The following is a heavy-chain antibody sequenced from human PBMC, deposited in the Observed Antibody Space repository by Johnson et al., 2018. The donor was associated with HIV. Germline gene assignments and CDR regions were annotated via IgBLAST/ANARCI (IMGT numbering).Heavy chain of an antibody. CDR3: ARDGCIAVAGPTQGCAFDI. V-gene: IGHV3-7*01. CDR1: GFTFSSYW. Sequence: VPLVESGGGLVPPGGSLRLSCAASGFTFSSYWMSWVRQAPGKGLEWVANIKQDGSEKYYVDSVKGRFTLSRDNAKNSLYLQMNSLRAEDTAVYYCARDGCIAVAGPTQGCAFDIWGQGTMVTVSS. D-gene: IGHD6-19*01. J-gene: IGHJ3*02. CDR2: IKQDGSEK.